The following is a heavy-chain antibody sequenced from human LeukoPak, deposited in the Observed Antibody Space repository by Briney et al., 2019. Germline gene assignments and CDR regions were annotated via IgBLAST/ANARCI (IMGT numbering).Heavy chain of an antibody. CDR2: INPNSGGT. D-gene: IGHD6-13*01. Sequence: GASVKVSCKASGHTFTGYYMHWVRQAPGQGLEWMGWINPNSGGTNYAQKFQGWVTMTRDTSISTAYMELSRLRSDDTAVYYCARGAALRPYYYYGMDVWGQGTTVTVSS. V-gene: IGHV1-2*04. CDR3: ARGAALRPYYYYGMDV. J-gene: IGHJ6*02. CDR1: GHTFTGYY.